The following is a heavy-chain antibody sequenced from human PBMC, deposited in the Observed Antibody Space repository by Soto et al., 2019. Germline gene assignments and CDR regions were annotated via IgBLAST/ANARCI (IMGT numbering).Heavy chain of an antibody. Sequence: PSETLSLTCTVSGGSISSGVYYWSWIRQPPGKGLEWIGYIYYSGSTYYNPSLKSRVTISVDTSKNQFSLKLSSVTAADTAVYYCARVRHINAFDIWGQGTMVTVSS. CDR3: ARVRHINAFDI. CDR2: IYYSGST. CDR1: GGSISSGVYY. V-gene: IGHV4-30-4*01. J-gene: IGHJ3*02. D-gene: IGHD1-20*01.